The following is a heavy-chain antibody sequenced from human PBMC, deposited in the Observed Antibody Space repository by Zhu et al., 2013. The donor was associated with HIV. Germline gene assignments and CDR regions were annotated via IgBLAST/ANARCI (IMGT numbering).Heavy chain of an antibody. D-gene: IGHD1-26*01. CDR3: ARGVGFVGPPKRYFYYAMDV. CDR1: GGTFSSSA. CDR2: IIPFIGTA. V-gene: IGHV1-69*06. J-gene: IGHJ6*02. Sequence: QVQLVQSGAEVKKPGSSVKVSCKASGGTFSSSAFFWVRQAPGQGLEWMGGIIPFIGTATYAQRFQGRVTITADKSTSTAYMELSSLKSEDTAVYYCARGVGFVGPPKRYFYYAMDVWGQGSTVTVSS.